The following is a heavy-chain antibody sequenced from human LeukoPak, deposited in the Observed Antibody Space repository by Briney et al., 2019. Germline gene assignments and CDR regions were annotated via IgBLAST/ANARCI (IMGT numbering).Heavy chain of an antibody. CDR1: GGSISSSSYY. CDR2: IYYSGST. Sequence: PSETLSLTCTVSGGSISSSSYYWGWIRQPPGKGLEWIGSIYYSGSTYYNPSLKSRVTISVDTSKNQFSLKLSSVTAADTAVYYCARHGGYSSSWYSYWGQGTLVTVSS. D-gene: IGHD6-13*01. CDR3: ARHGGYSSSWYSY. V-gene: IGHV4-39*01. J-gene: IGHJ4*02.